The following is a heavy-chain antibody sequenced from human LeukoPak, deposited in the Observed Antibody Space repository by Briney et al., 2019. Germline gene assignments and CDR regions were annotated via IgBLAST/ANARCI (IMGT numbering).Heavy chain of an antibody. Sequence: PGGSLRLSCAASGFTLSNYWMHWVLQAPGKGLVWFSRINTDGSSTNYADSVKGRFTVSRDNAKNTLYLQMNSLRAEDTAVYYCARVIGWDEPFDIWGQGTMVTVSS. V-gene: IGHV3-74*01. CDR1: GFTLSNYW. CDR2: INTDGSST. D-gene: IGHD1-26*01. J-gene: IGHJ3*02. CDR3: ARVIGWDEPFDI.